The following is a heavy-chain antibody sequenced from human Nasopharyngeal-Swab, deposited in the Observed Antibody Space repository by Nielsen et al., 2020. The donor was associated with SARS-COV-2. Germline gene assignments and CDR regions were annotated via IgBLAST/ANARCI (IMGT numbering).Heavy chain of an antibody. CDR3: AKEGATGWFDP. CDR1: GVSTSSQY. Sequence: SQTLSPTCPLSGVSTSSQYWSWIRQLPGKGLEWIGYISHNSGTNYNPSLKSRVTMFMDTSKSQFSLKLRSVTAADTAVYYCAKEGATGWFDPWGQGTLVTVSS. J-gene: IGHJ5*02. V-gene: IGHV4-59*11. CDR2: ISHNSGT.